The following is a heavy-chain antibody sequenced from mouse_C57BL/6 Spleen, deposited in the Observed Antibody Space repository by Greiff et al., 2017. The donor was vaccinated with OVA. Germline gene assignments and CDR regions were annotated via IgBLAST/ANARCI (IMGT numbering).Heavy chain of an antibody. V-gene: IGHV1-54*01. D-gene: IGHD4-1*01. Sequence: QVQLQQSGAELVRPETSVKVSCKASGYAFTNYLIEWVKQRPGQGLEWIGVINPGSGGTNYNEKFKGKATLTADKSSSTAYMQLSSLTSEDSAVYFCARSSNRDYAMDYWGQGTSVTVSS. CDR2: INPGSGGT. CDR1: GYAFTNYL. CDR3: ARSSNRDYAMDY. J-gene: IGHJ4*01.